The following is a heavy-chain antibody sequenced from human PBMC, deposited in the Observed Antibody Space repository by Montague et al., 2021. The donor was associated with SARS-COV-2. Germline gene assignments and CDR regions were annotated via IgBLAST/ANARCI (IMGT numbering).Heavy chain of an antibody. J-gene: IGHJ4*02. CDR3: ARGRQHFNMIVVVMTGGEYYLDY. CDR2: INHRGTS. CDR1: GGSFSDYF. Sequence: SETLSLTCAVYGGSFSDYFWTWIRLPPGKGLEWIGEINHRGTSNYNPSLKSRVSISVDTSKNQFSLYLGSVTAADTAVYYCARGRQHFNMIVVVMTGGEYYLDYWGKGTLVSVS. V-gene: IGHV4-34*01. D-gene: IGHD3-22*01.